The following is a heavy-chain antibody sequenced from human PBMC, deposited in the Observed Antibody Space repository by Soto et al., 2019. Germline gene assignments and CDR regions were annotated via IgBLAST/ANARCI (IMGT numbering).Heavy chain of an antibody. CDR2: IDSAGDA. CDR3: ARGGIRGVSWNWFDT. V-gene: IGHV3-13*01. CDR1: GFTFSSHD. Sequence: EVQLVESGGGLVQPGGSLRLSCAASGFTFSSHDMHWVRQVTGKGLEWVSGIDSAGDAKYPASVKGRFTISREKAKNSLHLQLNSLRAGDTAVYYCARGGIRGVSWNWFDTWGQGTLVTVSS. D-gene: IGHD3-10*01. J-gene: IGHJ5*02.